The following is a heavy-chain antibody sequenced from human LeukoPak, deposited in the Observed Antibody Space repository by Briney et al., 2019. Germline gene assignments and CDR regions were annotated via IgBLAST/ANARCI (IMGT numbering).Heavy chain of an antibody. CDR2: INYSGTT. Sequence: SETLSLTCAVSGYSISSGYYWSWIRQPPGKGLEWIGEINYSGTTNYNPSLKSRVTISVDTSKNQFSLKLSSVTAADTAVYYCARAGKLPFDYWGQGIQVTVSS. CDR1: GYSISSGYY. D-gene: IGHD4-23*01. J-gene: IGHJ4*02. CDR3: ARAGKLPFDY. V-gene: IGHV4-34*01.